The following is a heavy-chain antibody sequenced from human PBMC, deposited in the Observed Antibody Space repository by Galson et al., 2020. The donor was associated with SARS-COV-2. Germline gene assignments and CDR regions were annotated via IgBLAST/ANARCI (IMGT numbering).Heavy chain of an antibody. Sequence: SETLSLTCTVSGGSVSSGDYYWNWIRQPPGKGLEWIGYIDYNGTTHYNPSLKSRVTMSLDTSNNQFSLKLISVTAANTAVYYCARDRLHFDILTGYYHAFDIWGQGTMVSVSS. V-gene: IGHV4-30-4*01. D-gene: IGHD3-9*01. CDR3: ARDRLHFDILTGYYHAFDI. CDR1: GGSVSSGDYY. CDR2: IDYNGTT. J-gene: IGHJ3*02.